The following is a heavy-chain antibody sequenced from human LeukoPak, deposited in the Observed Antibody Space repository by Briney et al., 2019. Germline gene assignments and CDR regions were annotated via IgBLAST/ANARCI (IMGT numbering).Heavy chain of an antibody. Sequence: SETLSLTCTVSGGSISSYYWGWIRQPPGKGLEWIGSIYYSGSTYYNPSLKSRVTISVDTSKNQFSLKLSSVTAADTAVYYCARVVAAAGNNWFDPWGQGTLVTVSS. CDR3: ARVVAAAGNNWFDP. D-gene: IGHD6-13*01. J-gene: IGHJ5*02. CDR2: IYYSGST. CDR1: GGSISSYY. V-gene: IGHV4-39*07.